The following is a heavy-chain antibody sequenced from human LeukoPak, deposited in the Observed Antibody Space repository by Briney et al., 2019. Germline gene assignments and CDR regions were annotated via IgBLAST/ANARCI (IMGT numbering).Heavy chain of an antibody. V-gene: IGHV1-46*01. J-gene: IGHJ1*01. CDR1: GYTFTSYY. CDR3: ASWGYLEYFQH. D-gene: IGHD5-18*01. Sequence: ASVTVSCTASGYTFTSYYMHWVRQAPGQGLEWMGIINPSGGSTSYAQKFQGRVTMTRDTSTSTVYMELSSLRSEDTAVYYCASWGYLEYFQHWGQGTLVTVSS. CDR2: INPSGGST.